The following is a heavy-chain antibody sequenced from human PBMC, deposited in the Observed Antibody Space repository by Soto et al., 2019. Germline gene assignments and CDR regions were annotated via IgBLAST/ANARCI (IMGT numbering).Heavy chain of an antibody. V-gene: IGHV4-59*01. Sequence: SETLSLTCTVSGGSISSYYWSWIRQPPGKGLEWIGYIYYSGSTNYNPSLKSRVTISVDTSKNQFSLKLSPVTAADTAVYYCARGFNYDFWSGYPSFYYFDYWGQGTLVTVS. CDR2: IYYSGST. D-gene: IGHD3-3*01. CDR3: ARGFNYDFWSGYPSFYYFDY. CDR1: GGSISSYY. J-gene: IGHJ4*02.